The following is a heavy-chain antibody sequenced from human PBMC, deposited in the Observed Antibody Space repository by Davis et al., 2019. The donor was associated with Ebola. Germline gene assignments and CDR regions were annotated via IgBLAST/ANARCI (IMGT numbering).Heavy chain of an antibody. D-gene: IGHD6-13*01. CDR3: ARLSSTWSSLYGMDV. V-gene: IGHV1-2*06. CDR1: GYSFTAYF. Sequence: AASVKVSCKTSGYSFTAYFIHWVRQAPGQGLEWMGRINPNSGVANYAQKFQGRVTITRDTSATTAYMDLSSLRSEDTAVYFCARLSSTWSSLYGMDVWGQGTTVTVSS. CDR2: INPNSGVA. J-gene: IGHJ6*02.